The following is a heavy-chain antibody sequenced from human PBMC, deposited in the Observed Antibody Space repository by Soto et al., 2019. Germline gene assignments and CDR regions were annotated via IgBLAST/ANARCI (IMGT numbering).Heavy chain of an antibody. J-gene: IGHJ3*02. V-gene: IGHV4-31*03. Sequence: SKNLPLTSIVSACSISSGGCYWSWIRQHPGKGLEWSGYIYYSGSTYYNPSLKSRVTISVDTSKNQFSLKLSSVTAADTAVYYCARERGLLWFGEFHHDAFDIWGQGTMVT. CDR1: ACSISSGGCY. CDR2: IYYSGST. CDR3: ARERGLLWFGEFHHDAFDI. D-gene: IGHD3-10*01.